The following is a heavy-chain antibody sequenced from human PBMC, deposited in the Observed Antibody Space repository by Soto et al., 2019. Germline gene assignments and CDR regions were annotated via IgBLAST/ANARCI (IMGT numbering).Heavy chain of an antibody. D-gene: IGHD5-18*01. CDR3: ARVSGYSYGDAFDI. CDR1: GFTFSSYW. Sequence: GGSLRLSCAASGFTFSSYWMSWVRQAPGKGLEWAANIKQDGSEKYYVDSVKGRFTISRDNAKNSLYLQMNSLRAEDTAVYYCARVSGYSYGDAFDIWGQGTMVTVSS. J-gene: IGHJ3*02. CDR2: IKQDGSEK. V-gene: IGHV3-7*03.